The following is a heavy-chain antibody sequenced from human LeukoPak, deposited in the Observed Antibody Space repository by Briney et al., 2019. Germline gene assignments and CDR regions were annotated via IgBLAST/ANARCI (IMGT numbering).Heavy chain of an antibody. J-gene: IGHJ4*02. D-gene: IGHD2/OR15-2a*01. V-gene: IGHV3-74*01. CDR1: GFTFSSHW. CDR3: ARGFLGDNSNY. Sequence: GGSLRLSCEASGFTFSSHWMHWVRQAPGKGLVWVSRINSDGISTSYADSVKGRFTISRDNAKNTLYLQMNSLRAEDTAVYYCARGFLGDNSNYWGQGTLVTVSS. CDR2: INSDGIST.